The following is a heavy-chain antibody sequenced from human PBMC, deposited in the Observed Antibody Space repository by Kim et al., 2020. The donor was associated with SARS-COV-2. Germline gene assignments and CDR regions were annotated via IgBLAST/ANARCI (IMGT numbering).Heavy chain of an antibody. CDR3: ARDLFRDHFWSGSLDY. D-gene: IGHD3-3*02. V-gene: IGHV1-46*01. J-gene: IGHJ4*02. CDR2: INPSGGST. CDR1: GYTFTSYY. Sequence: ASVKVSCKASGYTFTSYYMHWVRQAPGQGLEWMGIINPSGGSTSYAQKFQGRVTMTRDTSTSTVYMELSSLRSEDTAVYYCARDLFRDHFWSGSLDYWGQGTLVTVSS.